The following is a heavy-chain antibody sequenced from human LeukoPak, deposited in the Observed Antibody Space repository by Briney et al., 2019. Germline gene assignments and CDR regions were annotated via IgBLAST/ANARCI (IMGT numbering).Heavy chain of an antibody. J-gene: IGHJ4*02. CDR1: GFTFSSYA. V-gene: IGHV3-23*01. CDR3: ARGGSDTAMAHDY. Sequence: GGSLRLSCAASGFTFSSYAMSWVRQAPGKGLEWVSAISGSGGSTYYADSVKGGFTISRDNSKNTLYLQVNSLRAEDTAVYFCARGGSDTAMAHDYWGQGTLVTVSS. CDR2: ISGSGGST. D-gene: IGHD5-18*01.